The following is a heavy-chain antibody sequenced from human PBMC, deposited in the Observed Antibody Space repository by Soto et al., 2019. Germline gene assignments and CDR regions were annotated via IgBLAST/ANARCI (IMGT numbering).Heavy chain of an antibody. D-gene: IGHD1-26*01. J-gene: IGHJ6*02. V-gene: IGHV1-18*01. CDR1: GYTFTSYG. Sequence: ASVKVSCKASGYTFTSYGISWVRQAPGQGREGMGWISAYNGNTNYAQKLQGRVTMTTDTSTSTAYMELRSLRPDDTAVYYCARDRGSLDWLNYYGMDVWGQGTTVTVSS. CDR2: ISAYNGNT. CDR3: ARDRGSLDWLNYYGMDV.